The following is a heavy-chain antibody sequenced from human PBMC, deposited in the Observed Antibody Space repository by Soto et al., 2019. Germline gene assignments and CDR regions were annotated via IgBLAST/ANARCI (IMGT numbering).Heavy chain of an antibody. CDR1: GFTFSYYG. J-gene: IGHJ4*02. CDR2: ISSDGGSE. V-gene: IGHV3-30*03. Sequence: PGGSLRLSCAASGFTFSYYGMHWVRQAPGKGLEWVAVISSDGGSEYYADSVKGRFSISRDDSKNTLYLQMNSLQTEDTAVYYCTADLSNWGQGTQVTVSS. CDR3: TADLSN.